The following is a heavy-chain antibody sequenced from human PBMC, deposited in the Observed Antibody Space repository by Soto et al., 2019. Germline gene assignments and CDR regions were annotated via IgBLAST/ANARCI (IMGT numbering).Heavy chain of an antibody. CDR1: GGTFSSYA. Sequence: ASVKVSCKASGGTFSSYAISWVRQATGQGLEWMGGIIPIFGTANYAQKFQGRVTITADESTSTAYMELSSLRSEDTAVYYCASRYCGGDCVSYYYYGMDVWGQGTTVTVSS. CDR3: ASRYCGGDCVSYYYYGMDV. J-gene: IGHJ6*02. CDR2: IIPIFGTA. V-gene: IGHV1-69*13. D-gene: IGHD2-21*02.